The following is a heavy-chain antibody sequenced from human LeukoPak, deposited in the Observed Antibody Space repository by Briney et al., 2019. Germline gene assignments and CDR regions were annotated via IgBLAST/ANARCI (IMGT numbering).Heavy chain of an antibody. CDR1: GGSISSYY. CDR2: IYHSGST. V-gene: IGHV4-59*12. J-gene: IGHJ4*02. Sequence: SETLSLTCTVSGGSISSYYWGWIRQPPGKGLEWIGSIYHSGSTNYNPSLKSRVTISVDKSKNQFSLKLSSVTAADTAVYYCATQYDILTGYDYWGQGTLVTVSS. CDR3: ATQYDILTGYDY. D-gene: IGHD3-9*01.